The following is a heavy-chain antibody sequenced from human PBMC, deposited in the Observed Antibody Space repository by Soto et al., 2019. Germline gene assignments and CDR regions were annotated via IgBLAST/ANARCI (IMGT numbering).Heavy chain of an antibody. Sequence: AGGSLRLSCEASVFTFSDYWIHWVRQAPGRGLVWVSRVQGNGIGTNYADSVEGRFTISRDNAKNTVYLQMNGLRSDDTALYYCALPYAGDPAGFDYWGQGTLVTVSS. CDR2: VQGNGIGT. V-gene: IGHV3-74*01. J-gene: IGHJ4*02. CDR3: ALPYAGDPAGFDY. D-gene: IGHD2-21*02. CDR1: VFTFSDYW.